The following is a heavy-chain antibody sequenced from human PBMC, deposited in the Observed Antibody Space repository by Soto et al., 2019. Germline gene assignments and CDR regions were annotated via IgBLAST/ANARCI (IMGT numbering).Heavy chain of an antibody. CDR1: GFTFSSYG. J-gene: IGHJ6*02. CDR2: IWYDGSNK. CDR3: ARDSGIAAAGYYYYGMDV. Sequence: PGGSLRLSCAASGFTFSSYGMRWVRQAPGKGLEWVAVIWYDGSNKYYADSVKGRFTISRDNSKNTLYLQMNSLRAEDTAVYYCARDSGIAAAGYYYYGMDVWGQGTTVTVSS. D-gene: IGHD6-13*01. V-gene: IGHV3-33*01.